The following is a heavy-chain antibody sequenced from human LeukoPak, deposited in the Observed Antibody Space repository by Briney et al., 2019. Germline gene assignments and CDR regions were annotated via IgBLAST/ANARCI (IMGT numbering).Heavy chain of an antibody. CDR2: IWGDGSKT. V-gene: IGHV3-33*01. Sequence: GTSLRLSCAASGFTFSNYGMHWVRQAPGKGLEGVAIIWGDGSKTYYSDSVKGRFTISRDNYKNTVYLQIDSLRAEDTAVYYCAREYYYDNNGCFDYWGQGTLVTVSS. CDR1: GFTFSNYG. CDR3: AREYYYDNNGCFDY. J-gene: IGHJ4*02. D-gene: IGHD3-22*01.